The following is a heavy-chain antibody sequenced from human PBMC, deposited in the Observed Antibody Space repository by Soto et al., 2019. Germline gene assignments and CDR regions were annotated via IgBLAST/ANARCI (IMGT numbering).Heavy chain of an antibody. CDR1: GGSISSGGYY. CDR2: IYYSGST. CDR3: AREYEYYDFWSGRNWFDP. J-gene: IGHJ5*02. Sequence: PSETLSLTCTVSGGSISSGGYYWSWIRQHPGKALEWIGYIYYSGSTYYNPSLKSRVTISVDTSKNQFSLKLSSVTAADTAVYYCAREYEYYDFWSGRNWFDPWGQGTLVTVSS. D-gene: IGHD3-3*01. V-gene: IGHV4-31*03.